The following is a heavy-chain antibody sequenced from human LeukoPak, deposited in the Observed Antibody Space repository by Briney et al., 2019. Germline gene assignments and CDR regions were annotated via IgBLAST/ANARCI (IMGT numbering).Heavy chain of an antibody. CDR3: ARDADLGATIIGAFDM. Sequence: GGSLRLSCAASGFTFSRYCMSWVRQAPGKGLEWVATIKQDGSEKYYVDSVKGRFTISRDNTKNSLYLQMSSPRAEETAVYYCARDADLGATIIGAFDMWGQGTMVTVSS. J-gene: IGHJ3*02. CDR2: IKQDGSEK. CDR1: GFTFSRYC. V-gene: IGHV3-7*01. D-gene: IGHD5-24*01.